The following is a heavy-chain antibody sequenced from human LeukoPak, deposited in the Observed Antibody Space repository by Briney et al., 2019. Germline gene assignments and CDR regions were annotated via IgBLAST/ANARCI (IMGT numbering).Heavy chain of an antibody. CDR2: ISSCSTI. J-gene: IGHJ6*03. CDR3: ASLPQGVGAATGYMDV. CDR1: GFTFSSYS. Sequence: PGGSLRLSCAASGFTFSSYSMNWVRQAPGKGLEWVSYISSCSTIYYADSVKGRFTISRDNAKNSLYLQMNSLRAEDTAVYYCASLPQGVGAATGYMDVWGKGTTVTVSS. D-gene: IGHD1-26*01. V-gene: IGHV3-48*04.